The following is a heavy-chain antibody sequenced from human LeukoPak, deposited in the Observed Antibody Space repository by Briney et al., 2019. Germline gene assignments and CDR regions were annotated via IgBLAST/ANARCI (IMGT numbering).Heavy chain of an antibody. CDR2: INHSGST. J-gene: IGHJ5*02. CDR1: GGSFSGYY. Sequence: SETLSLTCAVYGGSFSGYYWSWIRQPPGKGLEWIGEINHSGSTNYNPSLKSRVTISVDTSKNQFSLKLSSVTAADTAAYYCARDPGSWIAVAGTYNWFDPWGQGTLVTVSS. CDR3: ARDPGSWIAVAGTYNWFDP. D-gene: IGHD6-19*01. V-gene: IGHV4-34*01.